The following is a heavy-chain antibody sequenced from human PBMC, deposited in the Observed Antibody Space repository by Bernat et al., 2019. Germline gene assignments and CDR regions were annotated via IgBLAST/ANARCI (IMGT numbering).Heavy chain of an antibody. V-gene: IGHV4-34*01. J-gene: IGHJ5*02. CDR1: GGSFSGYY. CDR3: ARVHCTIRFLEWLCYYNWFDP. D-gene: IGHD3-3*01. CDR2: INHSGST. Sequence: QVQLQQWGAGLLKPSETLSLTCAVYGGSFSGYYWSWIRQPPGKGLEWIGEINHSGSTNYNPSLKSRVTISVDTSKNQFSLKLSSVTAADTAVYYCARVHCTIRFLEWLCYYNWFDPWGQGTLVTVSS.